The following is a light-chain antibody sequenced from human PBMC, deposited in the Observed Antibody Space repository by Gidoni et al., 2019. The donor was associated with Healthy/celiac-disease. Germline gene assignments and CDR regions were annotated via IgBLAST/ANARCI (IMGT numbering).Light chain of an antibody. Sequence: QSALTQPASVSGSPGQPITIPCTGTSSDVGGYNYVSWYQQHPGKAPKLMIYDVSNRPSGVSNRFSGSKSGNTASLTISGLQAEDEADYYCSSYTSSSTLVVFGGGTKLTVX. CDR2: DVS. J-gene: IGLJ2*01. CDR1: SSDVGGYNY. V-gene: IGLV2-14*03. CDR3: SSYTSSSTLVV.